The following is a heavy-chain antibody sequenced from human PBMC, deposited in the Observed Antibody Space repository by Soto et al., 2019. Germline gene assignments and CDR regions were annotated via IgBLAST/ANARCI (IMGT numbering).Heavy chain of an antibody. CDR1: GASISIRSSY. V-gene: IGHV4-39*01. CDR3: ATTRGIAVGGSFDH. Sequence: SEPLSLTGIVSGASISIRSSYWGWIRQPPGKGLEWVGTFYSGSTYNNPSLKSRVTISVDTSKNQFSLKLSSVAAEDTAIYYCATTRGIAVGGSFDHWGQGTLVTVSS. J-gene: IGHJ5*02. D-gene: IGHD6-13*01. CDR2: FYSGST.